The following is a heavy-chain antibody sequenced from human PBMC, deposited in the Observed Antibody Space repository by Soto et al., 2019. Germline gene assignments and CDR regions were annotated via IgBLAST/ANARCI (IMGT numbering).Heavy chain of an antibody. D-gene: IGHD5-12*01. V-gene: IGHV1-46*01. CDR2: INPSGGST. J-gene: IGHJ3*02. CDR3: AGEGLSGYSGYELVDI. Sequence: GASVKVSCNASGYTFTSYYMHWVRQAPGQGLEWMGIINPSGGSTSYAQKFQGRVTMTRDTSTSTVYMELSSLRSEDTAVYYCAGEGLSGYSGYELVDIWGQGTMVTVSS. CDR1: GYTFTSYY.